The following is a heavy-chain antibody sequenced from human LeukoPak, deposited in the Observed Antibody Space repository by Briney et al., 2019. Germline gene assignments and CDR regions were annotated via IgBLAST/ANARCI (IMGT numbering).Heavy chain of an antibody. CDR2: IIPILGIA. J-gene: IGHJ4*02. CDR3: ARGPVVATAPLDY. D-gene: IGHD5-12*01. CDR1: GGTFSSYA. V-gene: IGHV1-69*04. Sequence: SVKVSCKASGGTFSSYAISWVRQAPGQGLEWMGRIIPILGIANYAQKFQGRVTITAGKSTSTAYMELSSLRSEDTAVYYCARGPVVATAPLDYWGQGTLVTVSS.